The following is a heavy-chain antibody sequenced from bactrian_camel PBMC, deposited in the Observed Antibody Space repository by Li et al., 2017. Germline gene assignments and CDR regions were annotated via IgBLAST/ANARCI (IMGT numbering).Heavy chain of an antibody. CDR2: IYTGGGYT. J-gene: IGHJ6*01. D-gene: IGHD3*01. CDR1: GYASSSYD. CDR3: TTRFSVGY. V-gene: IGHV3S40*01. Sequence: VQLVESGGGSVETGGSLRLSCTASGYASSSYDMAWLRQAPGKGLEWVSTIYTGGGYTFYADSVKGRFSISRDNAKNMLHLQMDSLKTEDTAVYYCTTRFSVGYWAQGTQVTVS.